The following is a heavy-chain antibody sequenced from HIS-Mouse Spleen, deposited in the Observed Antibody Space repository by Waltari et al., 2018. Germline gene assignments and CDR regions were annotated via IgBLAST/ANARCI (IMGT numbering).Heavy chain of an antibody. Sequence: QLQLQESGPGLVKPSETLSLTCTVSGGSISSSSYYWGWIRQPPGKGLEWVGSIYYSGRSNDNPSLKGRVTISVDTSKNQFSLKLSSVTAADTAVYYCAREIPYSSSWYDWYFDLWGRGTLVTVSS. D-gene: IGHD6-13*01. J-gene: IGHJ2*01. CDR2: IYYSGRS. CDR1: GGSISSSSYY. V-gene: IGHV4-39*07. CDR3: AREIPYSSSWYDWYFDL.